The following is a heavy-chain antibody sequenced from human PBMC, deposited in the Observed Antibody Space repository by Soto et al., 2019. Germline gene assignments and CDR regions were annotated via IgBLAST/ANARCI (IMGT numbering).Heavy chain of an antibody. Sequence: ASVKVSCKASGYTFTGYYMHWVRQAPGQGLEWMGWINPNSGGTNYAQKFQGWVTMTRDTSISTAYMELSRLRSDDTAVYYCARGFGDYDFWSGYQIGGNWFDPWGQGTLVTVSS. CDR1: GYTFTGYY. D-gene: IGHD3-3*01. J-gene: IGHJ5*02. V-gene: IGHV1-2*04. CDR3: ARGFGDYDFWSGYQIGGNWFDP. CDR2: INPNSGGT.